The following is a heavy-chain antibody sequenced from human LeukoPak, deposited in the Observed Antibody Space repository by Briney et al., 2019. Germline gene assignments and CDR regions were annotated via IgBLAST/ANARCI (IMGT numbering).Heavy chain of an antibody. Sequence: SETLSLTCTASGGSISSYYWSWIRQPAGKGLEWIGRIYTSGSTDYNPSLKSRVTMSVDTSKNQFSLKLNSLTAADTAVYYCASEDILTGYFPFSDYWGHGTLVTVSS. D-gene: IGHD3-9*01. V-gene: IGHV4-4*07. J-gene: IGHJ4*01. CDR1: GGSISSYY. CDR3: ASEDILTGYFPFSDY. CDR2: IYTSGST.